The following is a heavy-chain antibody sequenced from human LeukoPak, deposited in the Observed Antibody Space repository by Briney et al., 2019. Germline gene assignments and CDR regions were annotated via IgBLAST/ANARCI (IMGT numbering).Heavy chain of an antibody. Sequence: GGSLRLSCAASGFTFSSYSMNWVRQAPGKGLEWVSAISGSGGSTYYADSVKGRFTISRDNSKNTLYLQMNSLRAEDTAVYYCAKLDGDLRYYYCYYGMDVWGQGTTVTVSS. CDR3: AKLDGDLRYYYCYYGMDV. CDR1: GFTFSSYS. J-gene: IGHJ6*02. V-gene: IGHV3-23*01. CDR2: ISGSGGST. D-gene: IGHD4-17*01.